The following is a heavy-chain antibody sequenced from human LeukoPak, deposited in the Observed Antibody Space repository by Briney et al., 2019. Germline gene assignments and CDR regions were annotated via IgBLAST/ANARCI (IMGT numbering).Heavy chain of an antibody. CDR1: GFTFSSYA. Sequence: GGSLRLSCAASGFTFSSYAMSWVRQAPGKGLEWVAVISYDGSNKYYADSVKGRFTISRDNSKNTLYLQMNSLRAEDTAVYYCARDSSTWIQLWLRYYYYYMDVWGKGTTVTVSS. D-gene: IGHD5-18*01. J-gene: IGHJ6*03. CDR3: ARDSSTWIQLWLRYYYYYMDV. CDR2: ISYDGSNK. V-gene: IGHV3-30*04.